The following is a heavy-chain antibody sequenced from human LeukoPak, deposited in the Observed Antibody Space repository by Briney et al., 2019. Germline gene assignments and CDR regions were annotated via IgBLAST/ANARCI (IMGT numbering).Heavy chain of an antibody. CDR2: VYYSGST. CDR3: ARSHRTMVRGVISNWFDP. J-gene: IGHJ5*02. D-gene: IGHD3-10*01. CDR1: GGSISSGGYY. Sequence: SETLSLTCTVSGGSISSGGYYWSWIRQHPGKGLEWIGYVYYSGSTYYNPSLKSRVTISVDTSKNQFSLKLSSVTAAGTAVYYCARSHRTMVRGVISNWFDPWGQGTLVTVSS. V-gene: IGHV4-31*03.